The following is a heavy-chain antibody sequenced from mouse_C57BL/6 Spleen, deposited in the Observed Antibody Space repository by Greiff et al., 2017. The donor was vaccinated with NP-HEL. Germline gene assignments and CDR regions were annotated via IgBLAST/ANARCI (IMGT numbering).Heavy chain of an antibody. CDR2: IDPETGGT. CDR3: TRKGGVLRSYFDY. CDR1: GYTFTDYE. V-gene: IGHV1-15*01. J-gene: IGHJ2*01. D-gene: IGHD1-1*01. Sequence: VQLQESGAELVRPGASVTLSCKASGYTFTDYEMHWVKQTPVHGLEWIGAIDPETGGTAYNQKFKGKAILTADKSSSTAYMELRSLTSEDSAVYYCTRKGGVLRSYFDYWGQGTTLTVSS.